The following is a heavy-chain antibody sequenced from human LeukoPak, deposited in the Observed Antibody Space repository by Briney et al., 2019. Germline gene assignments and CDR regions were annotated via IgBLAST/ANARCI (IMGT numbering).Heavy chain of an antibody. J-gene: IGHJ4*02. V-gene: IGHV3-23*01. CDR1: GFRFNNFA. CDR3: VKKGQADDDGKPD. D-gene: IGHD1-1*01. Sequence: SGGSLRLSCTIFGFRFNNFAMSWVRQTPEKGLEWVSGISGDGGNTYYADSVKGRFTISRDNSKNTLYLQMNSLRAEDTAVYYCVKKGQADDDGKPDWGQGTLVTVSS. CDR2: ISGDGGNT.